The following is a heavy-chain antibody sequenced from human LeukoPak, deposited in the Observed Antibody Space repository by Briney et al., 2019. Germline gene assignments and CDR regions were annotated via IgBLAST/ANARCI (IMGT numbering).Heavy chain of an antibody. J-gene: IGHJ4*02. CDR1: GYTLTELS. V-gene: IGHV1-24*01. Sequence: ASVKVSCKVSGYTLTELSMHWVRQAPGKGLEWMGGFDPEDGETIYAQKFQGRVTMTRDMSTSTVYMEVSSLNSEDTAVYYCARDVFFRGYTTDYWGQGTLITVSS. CDR3: ARDVFFRGYTTDY. D-gene: IGHD1-1*01. CDR2: FDPEDGET.